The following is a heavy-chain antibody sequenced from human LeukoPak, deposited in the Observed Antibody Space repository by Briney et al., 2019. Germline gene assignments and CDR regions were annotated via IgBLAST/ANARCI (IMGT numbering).Heavy chain of an antibody. Sequence: GGSLRLSCAASGFTIGGFAMTWVRQAPGKGLEWVSVIYSGGSTYYADSVKGRFTISRDNSKNTLYLQMNSLRVEDTAVYYCALGLVTDYWGQGTLVTVSS. V-gene: IGHV3-66*01. D-gene: IGHD3-9*01. CDR3: ALGLVTDY. CDR1: GFTIGGFA. CDR2: IYSGGST. J-gene: IGHJ4*02.